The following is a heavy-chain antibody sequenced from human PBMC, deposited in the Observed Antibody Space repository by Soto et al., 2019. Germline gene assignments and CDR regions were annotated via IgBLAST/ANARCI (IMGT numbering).Heavy chain of an antibody. CDR3: ARQNRDTPMVPFDV. D-gene: IGHD5-18*01. J-gene: IGHJ4*02. CDR1: RGTFNRYA. CDR2: LVPQFGTP. V-gene: IGHV1-69*01. Sequence: QVQLVQSGAEVKKTGSSVKVSCLASRGTFNRYAINWVRQAPGHGLEWLGALVPQFGTPNYSQKFQDRVTIVADESTNTTSMYSRALTSDDTAVYYCARQNRDTPMVPFDVWGQGTLVTVSS.